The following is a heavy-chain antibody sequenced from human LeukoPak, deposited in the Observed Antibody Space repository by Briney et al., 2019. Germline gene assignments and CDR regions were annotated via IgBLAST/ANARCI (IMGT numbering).Heavy chain of an antibody. CDR1: GGSISSSSYY. CDR3: ASLDCTNGVCYGPFDI. D-gene: IGHD2-8*01. Sequence: SETLSLTCTVSGGSISSSSYYWGWIRQPAGKGLEWIGRIYTSGSTNYNPSLKSRVTISVDTSKNQFSLKLSSVTAADTAVYYCASLDCTNGVCYGPFDIWGQGTMVTVSS. J-gene: IGHJ3*02. CDR2: IYTSGST. V-gene: IGHV4-61*02.